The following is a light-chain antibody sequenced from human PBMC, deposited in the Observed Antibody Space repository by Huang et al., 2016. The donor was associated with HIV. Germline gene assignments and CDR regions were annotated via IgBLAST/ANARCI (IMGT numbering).Light chain of an antibody. Sequence: DIQMTQSPSSLSASIGDRVTITCRASRAISNSLAGYQQKAGKAPKLLVYSASKLQSGVPSRFSGSGSGTDYTLTISSLQPEDFATYYCQQYYDTLLTFGQGTKVDIK. J-gene: IGKJ1*01. CDR2: SAS. V-gene: IGKV1-NL1*01. CDR3: QQYYDTLLT. CDR1: RAISNS.